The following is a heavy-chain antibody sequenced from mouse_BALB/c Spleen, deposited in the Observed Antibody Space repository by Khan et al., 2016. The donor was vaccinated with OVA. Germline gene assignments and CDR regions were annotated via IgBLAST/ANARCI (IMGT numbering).Heavy chain of an antibody. V-gene: IGHV5-6-5*01. Sequence: EVELVESGGDSVKPEGSLKLSCAVSEFPFSTNAMSWVRQTPEKRLDWVASFSSGGSTYYPDSVKGRFTISRDKARNIVYLQMTSLRSEDMAMYYCAREAYRYDEYYFDYWGQGTTLTVSS. D-gene: IGHD2-14*01. CDR2: FSSGGST. CDR3: AREAYRYDEYYFDY. J-gene: IGHJ2*01. CDR1: EFPFSTNA.